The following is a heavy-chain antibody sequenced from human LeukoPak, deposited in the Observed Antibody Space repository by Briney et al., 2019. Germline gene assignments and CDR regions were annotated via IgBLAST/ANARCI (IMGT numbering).Heavy chain of an antibody. V-gene: IGHV1-46*01. CDR2: INPSGGST. CDR3: ARVLAESGYSGYDSFGY. D-gene: IGHD5-12*01. CDR1: GYTFTSYY. Sequence: ASVKVSCKSSGYTFTSYYMHWVRQAPGQGLEWMGIINPSGGSTSYAQKFQGRVTMTRDMSTSTVYMELSSLRSEDTAVYYCARVLAESGYSGYDSFGYWGQGTLVTVSS. J-gene: IGHJ4*02.